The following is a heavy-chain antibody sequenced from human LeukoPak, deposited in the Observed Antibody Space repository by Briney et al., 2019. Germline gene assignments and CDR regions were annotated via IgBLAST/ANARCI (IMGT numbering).Heavy chain of an antibody. J-gene: IGHJ6*03. CDR3: ARTRPNYYGSGRYYYYMDV. Sequence: SETLSLTCTVSGYSISSGYYWGWIRQPPGKGLEWIGSIYHSGSTYYNPSLKSRVTISADTSKNQFSLKLSSVTAADTAVYYCARTRPNYYGSGRYYYYMDVWGKGTTVTVSS. D-gene: IGHD3-10*01. V-gene: IGHV4-38-2*02. CDR1: GYSISSGYY. CDR2: IYHSGST.